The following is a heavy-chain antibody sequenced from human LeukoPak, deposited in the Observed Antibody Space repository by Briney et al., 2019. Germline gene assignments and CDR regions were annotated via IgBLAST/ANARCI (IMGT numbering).Heavy chain of an antibody. Sequence: SETLSLTCTVSGCSISSGPYLWGWLRQPAGKGLEWIGRFHTSGSTYYNPSLNSRVAISGDTSKNQSCLKLSSATAADTAVYYCARASGSYPYDAFDIWGQGTTVTVSS. J-gene: IGHJ3*02. CDR1: GCSISSGPYL. CDR2: FHTSGST. V-gene: IGHV4-61*02. CDR3: ARASGSYPYDAFDI. D-gene: IGHD1-26*01.